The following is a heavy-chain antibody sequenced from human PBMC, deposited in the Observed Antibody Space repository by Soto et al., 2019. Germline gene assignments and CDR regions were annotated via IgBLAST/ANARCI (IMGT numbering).Heavy chain of an antibody. J-gene: IGHJ4*02. Sequence: QVHLVQSGAEVKKPGASVKVSCKASGYTFSNYDIHWVRQAPGQRLEWMGWINGGNGNTKYSQKFQDRVTITRDTSASTAYMELSSLRSEDTAVYYCALWFGELTGLDYWGLGTLVTVSS. CDR3: ALWFGELTGLDY. CDR1: GYTFSNYD. V-gene: IGHV1-3*01. CDR2: INGGNGNT. D-gene: IGHD3-10*01.